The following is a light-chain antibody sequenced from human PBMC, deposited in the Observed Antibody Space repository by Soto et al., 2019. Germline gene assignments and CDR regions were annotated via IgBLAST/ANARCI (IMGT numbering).Light chain of an antibody. J-gene: IGLJ2*01. CDR1: SSDVGGYNY. CDR2: EVS. Sequence: QSALTQPPSASGSPGQSVTISCTGTSSDVGGYNYVSWYQQHPGKAPKLMIYEVSKRPSGVPDRFSGYKSGNTASLTVSGFQAEDEADYSCSSYAGSNIVVFGGGTKVTVL. CDR3: SSYAGSNIVV. V-gene: IGLV2-8*01.